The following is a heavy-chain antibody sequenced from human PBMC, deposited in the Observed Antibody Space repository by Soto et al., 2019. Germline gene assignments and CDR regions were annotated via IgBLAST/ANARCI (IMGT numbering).Heavy chain of an antibody. CDR2: INYVGKT. J-gene: IGHJ4*02. CDR3: ARDRYGGFDY. CDR1: GGSINSKSYF. D-gene: IGHD3-9*01. Sequence: QLQLQESGPGLVKPSETLSLTCSVSGGSINSKSYFWGWIRQTPGKGLEWIASINYVGKTYYSPSRKSRLAIAVDTSKNQFSLRLSSVTAADTAVYYCARDRYGGFDYWGLGTLVTVSS. V-gene: IGHV4-39*02.